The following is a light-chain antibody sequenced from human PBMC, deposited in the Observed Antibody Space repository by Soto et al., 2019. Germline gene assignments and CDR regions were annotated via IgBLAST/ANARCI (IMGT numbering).Light chain of an antibody. CDR2: GVS. V-gene: IGLV2-8*01. Sequence: QSALTQPPSASGSPGQSVTISCTGTSSDVGGYNYVSWYQQHPGKAPNLMIYGVSKRPSGVPDRFSGSKSGNTASLTVSGLQDEDEADYYCSSYAGSNNLGVFGGGTKLTVL. CDR1: SSDVGGYNY. CDR3: SSYAGSNNLGV. J-gene: IGLJ3*02.